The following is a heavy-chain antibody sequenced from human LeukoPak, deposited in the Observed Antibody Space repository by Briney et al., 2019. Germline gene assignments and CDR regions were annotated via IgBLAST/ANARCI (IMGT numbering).Heavy chain of an antibody. CDR3: AKDDPYSSGWYSP. CDR1: GFTFSNYA. V-gene: IGHV3-23*01. CDR2: MSGSGGKT. Sequence: GGSLRLSCAASGFTFSNYAMTWVRQAPGKGLEWVSAMSGSGGKTYYADSVKVRFTISRDSSQNTLYLQMNSLRAEDTAVYYCAKDDPYSSGWYSPWGQGTLVTVSS. J-gene: IGHJ5*02. D-gene: IGHD6-19*01.